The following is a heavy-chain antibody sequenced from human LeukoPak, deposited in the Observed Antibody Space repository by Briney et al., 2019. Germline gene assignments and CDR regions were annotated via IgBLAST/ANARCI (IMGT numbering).Heavy chain of an antibody. Sequence: GGSLRLSCAASGFTFRNYYINWIRQAPGKGLEWLSYISSSSTYIKYADSVKGRFTISRDNAKNSLYLQMNSLRAEDTAVYYCARERYYDSSGNLGYWGQGTLVTVSS. V-gene: IGHV3-11*06. CDR2: ISSSSTYI. J-gene: IGHJ4*02. CDR1: GFTFRNYY. D-gene: IGHD3-22*01. CDR3: ARERYYDSSGNLGY.